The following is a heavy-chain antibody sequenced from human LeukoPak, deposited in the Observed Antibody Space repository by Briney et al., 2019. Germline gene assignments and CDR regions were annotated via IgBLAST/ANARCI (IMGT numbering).Heavy chain of an antibody. V-gene: IGHV4-34*01. CDR2: INHSGRT. CDR1: GGSFSTYY. Sequence: SETLSLTCAVYGGSFSTYYWSWIRKPPGKGLEWIGEINHSGRTNYNPSRMSRVTISIDTSKNQLSLKVTSVTAADTAVYYCVRVLTGSWGQGTLATVSS. J-gene: IGHJ4*02. CDR3: VRVLTGS. D-gene: IGHD3-9*01.